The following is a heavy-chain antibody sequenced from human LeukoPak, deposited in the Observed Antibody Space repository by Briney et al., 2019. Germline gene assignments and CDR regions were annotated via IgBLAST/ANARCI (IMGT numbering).Heavy chain of an antibody. CDR2: IIPIFGTA. Sequence: SVTVSFKASGGTFINYAISWVRQAPGQGLEWMGGIIPIFGTANYAQKFQGRVTITADESTSTAYMELSSLRSEDTAVYYCARDTQDTAMPNDAFDIWGQGTMVTVSS. CDR1: GGTFINYA. V-gene: IGHV1-69*13. D-gene: IGHD5-18*01. J-gene: IGHJ3*02. CDR3: ARDTQDTAMPNDAFDI.